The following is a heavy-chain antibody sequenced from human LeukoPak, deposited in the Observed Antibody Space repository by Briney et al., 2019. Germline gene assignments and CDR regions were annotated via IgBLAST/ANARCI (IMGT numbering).Heavy chain of an antibody. CDR3: ANGFKGEMNDYFDY. Sequence: GESLRLSCAASGFTFSDYTMNWVRLAPGKGLEWVSSISGSSNYIYYADSVKGRFTISRGNAKNSLYLQMNSLRVEDTAVYYCANGFKGEMNDYFDYWGQGTLVTVSS. V-gene: IGHV3-21*01. J-gene: IGHJ4*02. D-gene: IGHD3-16*01. CDR2: ISGSSNYI. CDR1: GFTFSDYT.